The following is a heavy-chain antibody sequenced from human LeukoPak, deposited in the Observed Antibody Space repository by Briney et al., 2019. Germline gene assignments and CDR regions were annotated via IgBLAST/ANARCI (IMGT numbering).Heavy chain of an antibody. CDR3: ARGRMVAAAGCLGY. D-gene: IGHD6-13*01. Sequence: GASVKVSCKASGYTFTSYDINWVRQATGQGLEWMGWMNPNSGNTGYAQKFQGRVTMTGNTSISTAYMELSSLRSEDTAVYYCARGRMVAAAGCLGYWGQGTLVTVSS. V-gene: IGHV1-8*01. J-gene: IGHJ4*02. CDR2: MNPNSGNT. CDR1: GYTFTSYD.